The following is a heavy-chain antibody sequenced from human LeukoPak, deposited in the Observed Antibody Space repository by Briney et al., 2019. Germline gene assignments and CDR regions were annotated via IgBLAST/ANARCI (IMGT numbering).Heavy chain of an antibody. D-gene: IGHD6-13*01. CDR3: AKDISLAAAGTLDY. CDR2: ITSSSSAI. CDR1: GFTFSGYS. Sequence: GGSLRLSCAASGFTFSGYSMNWVRQAPGKGLEWVSYITSSSSAIYYADSVKGRFTISRDNAKNSLYLQMNSLRAEDMALYYCAKDISLAAAGTLDYWGQGTLVTVSS. V-gene: IGHV3-48*04. J-gene: IGHJ4*02.